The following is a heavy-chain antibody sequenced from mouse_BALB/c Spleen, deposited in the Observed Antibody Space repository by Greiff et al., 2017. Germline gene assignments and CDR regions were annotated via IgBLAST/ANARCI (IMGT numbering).Heavy chain of an antibody. J-gene: IGHJ3*01. CDR2: ILPGSGST. CDR3: ARYYYGSSNGVFAY. D-gene: IGHD1-1*01. CDR1: GYTFSSYW. Sequence: VKLMESGAELMKPGASVKISCKATGYTFSSYWIEWVKQRPGHGLEWIGEILPGSGSTNYNEKFKGKATFTADTSSNTAYMQLSSLTSEDSAVYYCARYYYGSSNGVFAYWGQGTLVTVSA. V-gene: IGHV1-9*01.